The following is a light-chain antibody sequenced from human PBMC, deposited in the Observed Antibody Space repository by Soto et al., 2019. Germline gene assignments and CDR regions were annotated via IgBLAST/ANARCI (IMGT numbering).Light chain of an antibody. CDR3: QLYSVYSSWT. CDR2: QAS. J-gene: IGKJ1*01. Sequence: DIKMTQSPSTLSASVGDRVTITCRASESISRWLAWYQQKPGKVPKLLIYQASSLESGVPSRFSGSGSGTEFTLTISSLQTEDFATYYCQLYSVYSSWTFGQGTKVDNK. V-gene: IGKV1-5*03. CDR1: ESISRW.